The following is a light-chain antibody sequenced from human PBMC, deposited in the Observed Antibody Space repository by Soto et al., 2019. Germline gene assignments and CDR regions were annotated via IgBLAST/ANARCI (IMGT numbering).Light chain of an antibody. J-gene: IGLJ2*01. Sequence: QAVVTQEHSLTVSPGGTVTLTCGSSTGVVTSGHFPYWFQQKPGQAPRTLIYDTNNRHSWTPARFSGSLLGGKAALTLSGAQPEDEADYYCLLSYSGARVIFGGGTKLTVL. CDR3: LLSYSGARVI. CDR2: DTN. V-gene: IGLV7-46*01. CDR1: TGVVTSGHF.